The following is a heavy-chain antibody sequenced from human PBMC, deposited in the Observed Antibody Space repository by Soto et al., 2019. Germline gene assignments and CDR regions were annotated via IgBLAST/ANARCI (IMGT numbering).Heavy chain of an antibody. V-gene: IGHV3-33*01. J-gene: IGHJ4*02. Sequence: QVQLVESGGGVVQPGRSLRLSCAASGFTFNTYGMHWVRQAPGKGLEWVALIWYDGSNKYYADSVKGRFTISRDNSKNTLYLQMNSLRAEDTAVYYCARNKYGGKDYWGQGTLVTVSS. CDR1: GFTFNTYG. CDR3: ARNKYGGKDY. CDR2: IWYDGSNK. D-gene: IGHD2-15*01.